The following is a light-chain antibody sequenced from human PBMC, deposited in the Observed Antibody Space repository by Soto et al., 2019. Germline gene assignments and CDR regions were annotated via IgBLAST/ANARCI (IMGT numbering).Light chain of an antibody. Sequence: QSVLTQPPSVSGAPGQRVTISCTGSSSNIGAGYDVHWYQQLPGTAPKLLIYGNSNRPSGVPDRFSGSKSGTSASLAITGFQAEDEADYYCQSYDSSLNGVIFGGGTKLTVL. CDR3: QSYDSSLNGVI. J-gene: IGLJ2*01. CDR1: SSNIGAGYD. CDR2: GNS. V-gene: IGLV1-40*01.